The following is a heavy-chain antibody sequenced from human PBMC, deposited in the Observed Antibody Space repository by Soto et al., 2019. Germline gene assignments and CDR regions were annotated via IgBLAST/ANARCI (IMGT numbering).Heavy chain of an antibody. CDR2: ISGSGGST. J-gene: IGHJ4*02. V-gene: IGHV3-23*01. Sequence: GGSLRLSCAASGFTFSSYAMSWVRQAPGKGLEWVSAISGSGGSTYYADSVKGRFTISRDNSKNTLYLQMNSLRAEDTAVYYCAKDPIGEFYNWNDYYWGQGTLVTVSS. CDR3: AKDPIGEFYNWNDYY. D-gene: IGHD1-20*01. CDR1: GFTFSSYA.